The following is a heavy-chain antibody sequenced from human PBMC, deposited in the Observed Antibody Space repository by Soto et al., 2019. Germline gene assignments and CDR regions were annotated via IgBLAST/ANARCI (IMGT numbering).Heavy chain of an antibody. Sequence: VASVKVSCKASGGTFSSYAISWVRQAPGRGLEWMGGIIPIFGTANYAQKFQGRVTITADESTSTAYMELSSLRSEDTAVYYCARNEAIFGVVVHYYYGMDVWGQGTTVTVSS. J-gene: IGHJ6*02. CDR2: IIPIFGTA. CDR1: GGTFSSYA. D-gene: IGHD3-3*01. CDR3: ARNEAIFGVVVHYYYGMDV. V-gene: IGHV1-69*13.